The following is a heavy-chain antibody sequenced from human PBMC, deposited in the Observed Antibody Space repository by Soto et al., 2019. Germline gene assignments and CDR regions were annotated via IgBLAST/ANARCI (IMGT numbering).Heavy chain of an antibody. Sequence: QVQLVQSGAEVKRPGSSVKVSCKASGDTFNFYSINWVRQAPGLGLEWMGRVNPIVSMSNYAQKFQGRVTMTADKSTSTAYMDPSSLRSEDTAIYYCASSYGSGYRAFDYWGPGALVTVSS. CDR2: VNPIVSMS. J-gene: IGHJ4*02. CDR3: ASSYGSGYRAFDY. D-gene: IGHD3-10*01. V-gene: IGHV1-69*02. CDR1: GDTFNFYS.